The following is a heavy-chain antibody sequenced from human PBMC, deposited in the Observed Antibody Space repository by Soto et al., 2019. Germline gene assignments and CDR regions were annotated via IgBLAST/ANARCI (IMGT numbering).Heavy chain of an antibody. J-gene: IGHJ3*02. D-gene: IGHD1-1*01. CDR2: IYYTGHT. Sequence: QVQLQESGPGLVKPSQTLSLTCTVSGVSINSGGYYWSWIRQHPGKGLEWIGYIYYTGHTYHNPSLKSRVTMSLDTSKNQVSLKVSSVTAADTAVYYCARGSQLERDALDIWGQGTMVTVSS. V-gene: IGHV4-31*03. CDR3: ARGSQLERDALDI. CDR1: GVSINSGGYY.